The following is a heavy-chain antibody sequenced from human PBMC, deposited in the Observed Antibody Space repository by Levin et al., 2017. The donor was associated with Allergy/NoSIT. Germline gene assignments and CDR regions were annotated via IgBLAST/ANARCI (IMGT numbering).Heavy chain of an antibody. Sequence: GESLKISCKASGYIFTAYYIHWVRQAPGQGLEWMGRINPDNGHTKYAQNFQGRVAMTSDTSISTTHMELTWLRSDDSAVYYCARSTDDYSDPDFDYWGQGTLVTVSS. D-gene: IGHD4-17*01. J-gene: IGHJ4*02. CDR2: INPDNGHT. V-gene: IGHV1-2*06. CDR1: GYIFTAYY. CDR3: ARSTDDYSDPDFDY.